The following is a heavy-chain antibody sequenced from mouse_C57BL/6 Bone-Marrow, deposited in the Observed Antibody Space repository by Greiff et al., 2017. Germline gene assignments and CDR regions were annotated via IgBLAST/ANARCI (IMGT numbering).Heavy chain of an antibody. CDR3: AGDYYGPPRFAY. D-gene: IGHD1-1*01. CDR2: IYPGDGDT. CDR1: GYAFSSSW. J-gene: IGHJ3*01. Sequence: QVQLQQSGPELVKPGASVKISCKASGYAFSSSWMNWVKQRPGKGLEWIGRIYPGDGDTNYNGKFKGQATLTADKSSSTAYLQLSILTSEDSAVXFCAGDYYGPPRFAYWGQGTLVTVSA. V-gene: IGHV1-82*01.